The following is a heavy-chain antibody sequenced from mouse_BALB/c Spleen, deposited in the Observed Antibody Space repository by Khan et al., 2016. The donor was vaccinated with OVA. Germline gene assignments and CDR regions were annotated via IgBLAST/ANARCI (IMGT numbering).Heavy chain of an antibody. D-gene: IGHD1-1*01. CDR3: ARIKKIVATYFDY. CDR2: TNPTNGRT. CDR1: GYTFTSYW. J-gene: IGHJ2*01. Sequence: VELVESGAELVKAGASVKMSCKASGYTFTSYWMHWVKQRLGQGLEWFAETNPTNGRTYYNEKFKSKATLTVDKSSSTAYMLLSGPTFEDSAVYYCARIKKIVATYFDYWGQGTTLTSSS. V-gene: IGHV1S81*02.